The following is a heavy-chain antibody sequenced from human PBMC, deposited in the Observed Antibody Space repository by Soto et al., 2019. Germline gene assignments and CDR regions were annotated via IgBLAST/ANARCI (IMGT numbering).Heavy chain of an antibody. Sequence: SETLSLTCTVSGGSISSYYWSWIRQPPGKGLEWIGYIYYSGSTNYNPSLKSRVTISVDTSKNQFSLKLSSVTAADTAVYYCARGVGYYGSGSYFSFDYWGQGALVTVSS. D-gene: IGHD3-10*01. CDR2: IYYSGST. V-gene: IGHV4-59*01. CDR1: GGSISSYY. CDR3: ARGVGYYGSGSYFSFDY. J-gene: IGHJ4*02.